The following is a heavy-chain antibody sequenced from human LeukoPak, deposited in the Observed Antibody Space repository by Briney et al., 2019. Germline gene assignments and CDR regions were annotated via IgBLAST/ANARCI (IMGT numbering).Heavy chain of an antibody. CDR2: FYYSGST. Sequence: SETLSLTCTVSGVSISSYYWSWLRQPPGKGLEWIRYFYYSGSTNYNPSLKSRVTISVDTSKNQFSLKLSSVTAADTAVYYCARDKKIRKGSGSYSYYYYYMDVWGKGTTVTVSS. CDR1: GVSISSYY. CDR3: ARDKKIRKGSGSYSYYYYYMDV. V-gene: IGHV4-59*01. J-gene: IGHJ6*03. D-gene: IGHD3-10*01.